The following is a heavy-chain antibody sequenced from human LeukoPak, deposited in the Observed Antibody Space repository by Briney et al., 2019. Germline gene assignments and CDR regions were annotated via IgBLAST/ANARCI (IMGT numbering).Heavy chain of an antibody. CDR2: INHSGST. Sequence: SETLSLTCAVYGGSFSGYYWSWIRQPPGKGLEWIGEINHSGSTNYNPSLKSRVTISIDTSKNQFSLKLSSVTAADTAVYYCARGPDPGKVGAAIYYYFGMDVWGQGTTVTVSS. V-gene: IGHV4-34*01. J-gene: IGHJ6*02. D-gene: IGHD1-26*01. CDR1: GGSFSGYY. CDR3: ARGPDPGKVGAAIYYYFGMDV.